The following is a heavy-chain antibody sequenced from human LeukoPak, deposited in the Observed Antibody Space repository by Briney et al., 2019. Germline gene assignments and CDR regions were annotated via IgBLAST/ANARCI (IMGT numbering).Heavy chain of an antibody. Sequence: PSETLSLTCIVSGGSISSGSHYWGWIRQPPWKGLEWIGTIYHSGNTYYNPSLKSRVTISVDRSKNQFPLKLSSVTAADTAVYYCASGYDSSGYCFDYWGQGTLVTVSS. J-gene: IGHJ4*02. V-gene: IGHV4-39*01. D-gene: IGHD3-22*01. CDR3: ASGYDSSGYCFDY. CDR2: IYHSGNT. CDR1: GGSISSGSHY.